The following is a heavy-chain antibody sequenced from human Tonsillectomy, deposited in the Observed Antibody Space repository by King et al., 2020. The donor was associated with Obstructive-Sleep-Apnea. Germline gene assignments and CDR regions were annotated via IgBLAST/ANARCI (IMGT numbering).Heavy chain of an antibody. CDR3: ASFPSSGYPGPHFDY. D-gene: IGHD3-3*01. Sequence: QLQESGPGLVKPSQTLSLTCTVSGGSISSGDYYWSWIRQPPGKGLEWIGYIYYSGSTYYNPSLKSRVTISVDTSKNQFSLKLSSVTGADTAVYYCASFPSSGYPGPHFDYWGQGTLVTVSS. CDR1: GGSISSGDYY. CDR2: IYYSGST. V-gene: IGHV4-30-4*01. J-gene: IGHJ4*02.